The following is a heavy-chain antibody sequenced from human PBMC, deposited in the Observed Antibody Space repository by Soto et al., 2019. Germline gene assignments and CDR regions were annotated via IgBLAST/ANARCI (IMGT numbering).Heavy chain of an antibody. V-gene: IGHV5-51*01. Sequence: PGESLKISCKGSGYKFSNLWLGWVRQMPGKGLECIGVMYPGTPDIRYSPSFQGQVTISADNSISTAYLHWNSLKASDTALYYCATQRDFYYGMDVWGQGTTVTVSS. D-gene: IGHD6-25*01. CDR1: GYKFSNLW. CDR2: MYPGTPDI. J-gene: IGHJ6*02. CDR3: ATQRDFYYGMDV.